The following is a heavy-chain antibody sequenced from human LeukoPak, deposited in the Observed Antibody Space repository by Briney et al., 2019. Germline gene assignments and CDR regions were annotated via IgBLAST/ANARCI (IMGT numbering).Heavy chain of an antibody. Sequence: GASVKVSCKASGYTFTSYDINWVRQATGQGLEWMGWMNPNSGNTGYAQKFQGRVTMTRNTSISTAYMELSSLRSGDTAVYYCARANRGAVAGTRYYYYYMDVWGKGTTVTVSS. V-gene: IGHV1-8*01. J-gene: IGHJ6*03. D-gene: IGHD6-19*01. CDR2: MNPNSGNT. CDR3: ARANRGAVAGTRYYYYYMDV. CDR1: GYTFTSYD.